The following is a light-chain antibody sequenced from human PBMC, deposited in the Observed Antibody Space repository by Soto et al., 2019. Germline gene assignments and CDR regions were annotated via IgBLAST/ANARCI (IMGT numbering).Light chain of an antibody. V-gene: IGLV1-51*01. CDR3: GAWESSLSAGV. CDR1: SSNIGF. CDR2: DDS. J-gene: IGLJ1*01. Sequence: QSVLTQPPSVSGAPGQRVTISCSGSSSNIGFVSWYQQVPGTAPNTLMYDDSDRPVEIPDLFACANSGTSATRDIADLRTLDEADYYCGAWESSLSAGVVVTGTKVTVL.